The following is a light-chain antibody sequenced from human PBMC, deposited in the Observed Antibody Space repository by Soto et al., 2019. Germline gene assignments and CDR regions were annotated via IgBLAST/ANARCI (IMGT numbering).Light chain of an antibody. J-gene: IGKJ1*01. CDR1: QSVSSY. CDR2: DAS. Sequence: EIVLTQSPATLSLYPGERATLSCRASQSVSSYLAWYQQKPGQAPRLLIYDASNRATGIPARFSGSGSGTDFTLTISSLEPEDFAVYYCQQRSNWQTFGQGTKVDIK. V-gene: IGKV3-11*01. CDR3: QQRSNWQT.